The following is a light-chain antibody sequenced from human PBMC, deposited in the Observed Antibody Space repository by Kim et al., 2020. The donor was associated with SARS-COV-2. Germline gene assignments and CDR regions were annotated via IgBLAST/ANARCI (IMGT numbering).Light chain of an antibody. J-gene: IGLJ3*02. Sequence: QGQTARITCSGDALQKQYAYWFQQKPGQAPVVVIYEDTERPSGIPERFSGSTSWTTVTLTISGVQAEDEADYYCQSADSSDTFWVFGGGTQLTVL. V-gene: IGLV3-25*03. CDR1: ALQKQY. CDR2: EDT. CDR3: QSADSSDTFWV.